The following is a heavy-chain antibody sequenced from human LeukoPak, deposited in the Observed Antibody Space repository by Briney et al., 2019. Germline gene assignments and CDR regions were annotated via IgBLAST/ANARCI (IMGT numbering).Heavy chain of an antibody. J-gene: IGHJ4*02. Sequence: SETLSLTCTVSGGSISRYYWNWIRQPPGKGLEWIGYIYYSGSTNYNPSLKSRVTISVDTSKNQFSLKLSSVTAADTAVYYCAREQGYYFDYWGQGTLVTVSS. V-gene: IGHV4-59*01. CDR1: GGSISRYY. CDR3: AREQGYYFDY. CDR2: IYYSGST.